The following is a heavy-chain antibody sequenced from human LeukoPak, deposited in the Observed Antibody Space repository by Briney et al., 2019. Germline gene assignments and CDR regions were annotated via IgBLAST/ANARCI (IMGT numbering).Heavy chain of an antibody. CDR1: GFTFDDYG. J-gene: IGHJ5*02. V-gene: IGHV4-59*08. CDR3: ARRVIMSATGVPDTWLDP. D-gene: IGHD2-8*02. Sequence: GSLRLSCAASGFTFDDYGMSWVRQAPGKGLEWIGYIYYSGSTNYNPSLKSRVTISVDTSKNQFSLKLSSVTAADTAVYYCARRVIMSATGVPDTWLDPWGQGILVTVSS. CDR2: IYYSGST.